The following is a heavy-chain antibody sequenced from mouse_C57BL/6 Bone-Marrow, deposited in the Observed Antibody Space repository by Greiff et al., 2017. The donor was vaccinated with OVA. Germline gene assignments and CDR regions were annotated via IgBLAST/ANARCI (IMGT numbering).Heavy chain of an antibody. CDR3: ARRGTAPNRYFDY. CDR2: IYPRSGNT. CDR1: GYTFTSYG. D-gene: IGHD3-3*01. V-gene: IGHV1-81*01. Sequence: VQLQQSGAELARPGASVKLSCKASGYTFTSYGISWVKQRTGQGLEWIGEIYPRSGNTYYNEKFKGQATLTADKSSITAYMALRSLKSEDSAVYFGARRGTAPNRYFDYWGQGTTLTVSS. J-gene: IGHJ2*01.